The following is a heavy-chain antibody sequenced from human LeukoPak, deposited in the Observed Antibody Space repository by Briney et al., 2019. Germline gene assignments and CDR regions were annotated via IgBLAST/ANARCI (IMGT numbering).Heavy chain of an antibody. Sequence: SETLSLTCTVSGGSISSHYWSWIRQPPGKGLEWIGYIYYSGSTNYNPSLKSRVTISVDTSKNQFSLKLSSVTAADTAVYYCARDKPYRGWLHWFDPWGQGTLVTVSS. V-gene: IGHV4-59*11. CDR1: GGSISSHY. J-gene: IGHJ5*02. CDR3: ARDKPYRGWLHWFDP. D-gene: IGHD3-22*01. CDR2: IYYSGST.